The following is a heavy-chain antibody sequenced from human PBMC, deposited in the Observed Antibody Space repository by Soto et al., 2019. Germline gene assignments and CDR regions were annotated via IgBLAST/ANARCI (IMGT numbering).Heavy chain of an antibody. CDR2: INHRGST. J-gene: IGHJ4*02. CDR3: ARILVGAFDF. CDR1: GGSFSDYF. D-gene: IGHD1-26*01. V-gene: IGHV4-34*01. Sequence: SETLSLTCAVYGGSFSDYFWTWIRQSPGKGLEWIGDINHRGSTSYNPSLKSRVTILLDTSKNQFSLSLSSVTAADTAVYYCARILVGAFDFWGQGALVTVSS.